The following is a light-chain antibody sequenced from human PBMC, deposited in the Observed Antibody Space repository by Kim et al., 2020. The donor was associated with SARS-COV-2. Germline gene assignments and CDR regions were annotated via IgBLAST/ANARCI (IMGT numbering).Light chain of an antibody. J-gene: IGKJ1*01. CDR3: QKYNGAPWT. V-gene: IGKV1-27*01. CDR2: AAS. CDR1: QGISKD. Sequence: SASVGDRVTITCRASQGISKDLAWYQQKPGNAPKLLIFAASALQSGVPTRLSGSGSGTDFTLTISSLQPEDVATYYCQKYNGAPWTFGQGTKLEI.